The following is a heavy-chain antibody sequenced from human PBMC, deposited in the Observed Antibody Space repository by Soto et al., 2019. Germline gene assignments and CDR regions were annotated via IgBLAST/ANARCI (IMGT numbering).Heavy chain of an antibody. J-gene: IGHJ4*02. V-gene: IGHV3-21*01. CDR2: ISTSSSYI. Sequence: GGSLRLSCAATGFTFGDYSMNWVRQAPGKGLEWVSSISTSSSYIHYADSVKGRFTISRDNARNSLSLQMHSLRDEDTAVYYCARIPGATAQEGYFDYWGQGTLVTVSS. D-gene: IGHD1-26*01. CDR3: ARIPGATAQEGYFDY. CDR1: GFTFGDYS.